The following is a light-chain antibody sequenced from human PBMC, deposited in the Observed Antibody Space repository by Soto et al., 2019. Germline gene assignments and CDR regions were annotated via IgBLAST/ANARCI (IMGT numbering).Light chain of an antibody. Sequence: QSVLTQPPSASGTPGQRVTISCSGSSSNIGSNTVNWYQQLPGTAPKLLIYNTNQRPSGVPDRFSGSKSGTSASLAISGLQSEDEAEYYCAAWYDSLSGWVFGGGTKLTVL. V-gene: IGLV1-44*01. CDR3: AAWYDSLSGWV. CDR2: NTN. CDR1: SSNIGSNT. J-gene: IGLJ3*02.